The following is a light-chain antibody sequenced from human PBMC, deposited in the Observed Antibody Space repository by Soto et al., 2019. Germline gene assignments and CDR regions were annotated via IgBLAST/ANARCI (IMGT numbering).Light chain of an antibody. J-gene: IGKJ4*01. V-gene: IGKV3-11*01. CDR3: QQRRDWPLT. CDR1: QSLGYY. Sequence: EIVLTQSPATLSLSPGERATLSCRASQSLGYYLAWFQQKHGQAPRLLIYDTSNRASDIPDRFSGSGSGTDFTLTISSLDPEDSAVYYCQQRRDWPLTFGGGTKVEIK. CDR2: DTS.